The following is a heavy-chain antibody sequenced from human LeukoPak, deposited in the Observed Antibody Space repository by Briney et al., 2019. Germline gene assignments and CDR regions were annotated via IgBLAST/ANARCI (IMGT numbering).Heavy chain of an antibody. CDR3: AREFPDDAFDI. CDR1: GFTFISYS. CDR2: ITSSGPYI. J-gene: IGHJ3*02. V-gene: IGHV3-21*01. Sequence: GGSLRLSCEASGFTFISYSMNWVRQAPGKGLEWVSSITSSGPYIYYADSVKGRFTISRDNAKNSLYLQMNSLRAEDTAVYYCAREFPDDAFDIWGQGTMVTVSS.